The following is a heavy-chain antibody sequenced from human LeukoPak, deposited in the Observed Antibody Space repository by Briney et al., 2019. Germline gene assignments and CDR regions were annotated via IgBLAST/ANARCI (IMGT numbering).Heavy chain of an antibody. CDR2: IYYRGGT. D-gene: IGHD2-21*02. J-gene: IGHJ6*02. V-gene: IGHV4-39*07. Sequence: SETLSLTCHVSGGSISSSTYYWAWIRQPPGKGLEWIGSIYYRGGTYINPSLKSRVTISVDTSKNQFSLKLNSVTAADTAVYYCARTGGDCSSGLCYYAMDVWGQGTTVTVS. CDR1: GGSISSSTYY. CDR3: ARTGGDCSSGLCYYAMDV.